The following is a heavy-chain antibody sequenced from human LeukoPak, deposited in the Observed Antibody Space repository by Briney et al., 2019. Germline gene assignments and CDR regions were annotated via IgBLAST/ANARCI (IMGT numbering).Heavy chain of an antibody. CDR1: GFTFSSYA. D-gene: IGHD3-22*01. CDR2: ISGSGGST. Sequence: GGSLRLSCAASGFTFSSYAMSWVRQAPGKGLEWVSAISGSGGSTYYADSVKGRFTISRDNSKNTLYLQMNSLRAEDTAVYYCAKGYYDSSGSCHFDYWGQGTLVTVSS. J-gene: IGHJ4*02. V-gene: IGHV3-23*01. CDR3: AKGYYDSSGSCHFDY.